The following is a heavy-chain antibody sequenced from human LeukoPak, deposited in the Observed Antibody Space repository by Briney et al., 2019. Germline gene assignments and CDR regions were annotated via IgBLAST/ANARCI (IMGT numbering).Heavy chain of an antibody. CDR3: AKERRQTYHDFWSGYSPDY. CDR2: ISYDGTKK. D-gene: IGHD3-3*01. CDR1: GFTFSSHG. J-gene: IGHJ4*02. Sequence: PGRSLRLSCAASGFTFSSHGMHWVRQAPGKGLEWVAVISYDGTKKYYADSVKGRFTISRDNSKNTLHLQMNSLRAEDTAVYYCAKERRQTYHDFWSGYSPDYWGQGTLVTVSS. V-gene: IGHV3-30*18.